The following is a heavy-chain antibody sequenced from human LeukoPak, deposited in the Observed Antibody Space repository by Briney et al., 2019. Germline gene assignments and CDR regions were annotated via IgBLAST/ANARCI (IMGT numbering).Heavy chain of an antibody. V-gene: IGHV4-34*01. Sequence: PSETLSLTCAVYGGSFSGYYWSWIRQPPGKGLEWIGEINHSGSTNYNPSLKSRVTISVDTPKNQFSLQLNSVTPEDTAVYYCARSRIDSSSWWQYYYYGMDVWGQGTTVTVSS. J-gene: IGHJ6*02. CDR3: ARSRIDSSSWWQYYYYGMDV. D-gene: IGHD6-13*01. CDR2: INHSGST. CDR1: GGSFSGYY.